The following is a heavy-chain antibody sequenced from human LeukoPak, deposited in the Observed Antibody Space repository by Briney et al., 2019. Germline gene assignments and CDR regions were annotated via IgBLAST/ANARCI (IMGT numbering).Heavy chain of an antibody. CDR2: ILNDGSNK. J-gene: IGHJ6*02. Sequence: PGGSLRLSCAASGFTFSSFTIHWVRQAPGEGLEWVALILNDGSNKYYADSVKGRFTISRDNSKNTLYLQMNSLRAEDTAVYYCARDNGYSHGHGMDVWGQGTTVTVSS. CDR3: ARDNGYSHGHGMDV. D-gene: IGHD4-11*01. CDR1: GFTFSSFT. V-gene: IGHV3-30*04.